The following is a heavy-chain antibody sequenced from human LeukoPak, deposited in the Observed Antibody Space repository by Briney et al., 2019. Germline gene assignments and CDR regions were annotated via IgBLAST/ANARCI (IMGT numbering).Heavy chain of an antibody. J-gene: IGHJ4*02. CDR2: IYYSGST. D-gene: IGHD6-13*01. CDR3: ARLTEILQQLVMHRAFDY. CDR1: GGSISSGGYY. V-gene: IGHV4-31*03. Sequence: PSETLSLTCTVSGGSISSGGYYWSWIRQHPGKGLEWIGYIYYSGSTYYNPSLKSRVTISVDKSKNQFSLKLSSVTAADTAVYYCARLTEILQQLVMHRAFDYWGQGTLVTVSS.